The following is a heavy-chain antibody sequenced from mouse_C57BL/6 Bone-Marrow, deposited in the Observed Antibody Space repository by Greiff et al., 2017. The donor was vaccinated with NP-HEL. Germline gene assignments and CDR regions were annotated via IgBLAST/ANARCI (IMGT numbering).Heavy chain of an antibody. V-gene: IGHV1-5*01. D-gene: IGHD1-1*01. CDR3: TNPTFYYYGSSYGYFDY. CDR1: GYTFTSYW. Sequence: EVQLQESGTVLARPGASVKMSCKTSGYTFTSYWMHWVKQRPGQGLEWIGAIYPGNSDTSYNQKFKGKAKLTAVTSASTAYMELSSLTNEDSAVYYCTNPTFYYYGSSYGYFDYWGQGTTLTVSS. CDR2: IYPGNSDT. J-gene: IGHJ2*01.